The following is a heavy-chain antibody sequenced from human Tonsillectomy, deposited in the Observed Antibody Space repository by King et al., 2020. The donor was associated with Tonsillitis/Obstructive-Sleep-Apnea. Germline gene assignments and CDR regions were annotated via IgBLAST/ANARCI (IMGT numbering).Heavy chain of an antibody. D-gene: IGHD3-3*01. V-gene: IGHV3-30*03. Sequence: VQLVESGGGVVQPGRSLRLSCAASGFTFSTYGMHWVRQAPGKGLEWVAVISNDGSNKFYADSVKGRLTISRDNSKNTVSLQMNSLRAEDTAVYYCARPTLHYDFWSGYLYWGQGILLTVSS. CDR2: ISNDGSNK. CDR1: GFTFSTYG. CDR3: ARPTLHYDFWSGYLY. J-gene: IGHJ4*02.